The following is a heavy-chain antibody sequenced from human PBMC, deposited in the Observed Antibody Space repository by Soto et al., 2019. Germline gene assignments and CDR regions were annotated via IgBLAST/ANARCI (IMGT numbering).Heavy chain of an antibody. CDR3: ARTSYYDSSGYSSNWYFDL. CDR2: IYYSGDT. D-gene: IGHD3-22*01. CDR1: GYSISSSNW. J-gene: IGHJ2*01. V-gene: IGHV4-28*01. Sequence: QVQLQESGPGLVKPSDTLSLTCAVSGYSISSSNWWGWIRQPPGKGLEWIGYIYYSGDTFYNPSLKSRVTMSVDTSKNQFSLKLSSVTAVDTAVYYCARTSYYDSSGYSSNWYFDLWGRGTLVTVSS.